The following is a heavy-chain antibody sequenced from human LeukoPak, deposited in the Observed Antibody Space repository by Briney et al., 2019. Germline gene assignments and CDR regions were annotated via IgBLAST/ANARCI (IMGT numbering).Heavy chain of an antibody. V-gene: IGHV3-30*18. CDR2: ISYDGSNK. Sequence: GGSLRLSCAASGFTFSSYGMHWVRQAPGKGLEWVAVISYDGSNKYYADSVKGRFTISRDNSKNTLYLQMNSLRAEDTAVYYYAKSPAFNVFDYWGQGTLVTVSS. D-gene: IGHD2-8*01. J-gene: IGHJ4*02. CDR3: AKSPAFNVFDY. CDR1: GFTFSSYG.